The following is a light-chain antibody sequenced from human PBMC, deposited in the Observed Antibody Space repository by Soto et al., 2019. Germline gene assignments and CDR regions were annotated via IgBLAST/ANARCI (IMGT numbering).Light chain of an antibody. J-gene: IGKJ1*01. Sequence: DIQMTQSPSSLSASVGDRVTITCRASQGISNSLAWYQQEPGKVPKLLIYDASTLQSGVSSRFSGSGSGTDFTLNISSLQPEDVATYYRQKYDSAPEAFGQGTKVDIK. CDR2: DAS. CDR1: QGISNS. V-gene: IGKV1-27*01. CDR3: QKYDSAPEA.